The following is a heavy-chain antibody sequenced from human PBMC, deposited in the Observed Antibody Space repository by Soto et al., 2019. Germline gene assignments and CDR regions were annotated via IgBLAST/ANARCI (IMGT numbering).Heavy chain of an antibody. D-gene: IGHD6-6*01. V-gene: IGHV1-2*02. J-gene: IGHJ6*03. Sequence: QVQLVQSGAEVKKPGASVKVSCKASGYTFTGYYMHWVRQAPGQGLEGMGWINPNSGGTNYAQKFQGRVTMARDTSLSTAYMELSRLRSDDTAVYYCARENSSSSDFNYYYMDVWGKGTTVTVSS. CDR3: ARENSSSSDFNYYYMDV. CDR1: GYTFTGYY. CDR2: INPNSGGT.